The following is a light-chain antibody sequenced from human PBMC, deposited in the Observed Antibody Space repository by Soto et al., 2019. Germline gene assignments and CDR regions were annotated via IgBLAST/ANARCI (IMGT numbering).Light chain of an antibody. CDR3: QQRSNWPST. CDR2: DAS. J-gene: IGKJ4*01. CDR1: QSVSSY. Sequence: EIVLTQSPATLSLSPGDRATLSCRASQSVSSYLAWYQQKPGQAPKLLIYDASNRAAGIPARFSGSGSGTDFTLTITSLEPEDFAVYYCQQRSNWPSTSGVGTKVEIK. V-gene: IGKV3-11*01.